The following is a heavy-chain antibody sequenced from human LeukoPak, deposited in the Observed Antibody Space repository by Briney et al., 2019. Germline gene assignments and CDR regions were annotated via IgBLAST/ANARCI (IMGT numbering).Heavy chain of an antibody. CDR3: ARKAGCYSFDI. CDR1: GDSVSSNNAA. D-gene: IGHD3-10*01. Sequence: SQTLSLTFAISGDSVSSNNAAWNWLRQSPSRGLEWLGRTYYRSQWYTDYAVSVKSQITINPDTSKNQFSLHLNSVTPDDTAVYYCARKAGCYSFDIWGQGTMLTVSS. V-gene: IGHV6-1*01. J-gene: IGHJ3*02. CDR2: TYYRSQWYT.